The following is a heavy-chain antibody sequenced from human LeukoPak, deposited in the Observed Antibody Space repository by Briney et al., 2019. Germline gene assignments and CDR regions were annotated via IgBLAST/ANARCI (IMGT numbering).Heavy chain of an antibody. Sequence: SETLSLTCAVYGGSFSGYYWSWIRQPSGKGLEWIGEINHSGSTNYNPSLKSRVTISVDTSKNQFSLKLSAVTATDTAVYYCARGQRSDAGWGLYYYYYYIDVWGKGTTVTVSS. V-gene: IGHV4-34*01. CDR1: GGSFSGYY. D-gene: IGHD3-10*01. CDR2: INHSGST. J-gene: IGHJ6*03. CDR3: ARGQRSDAGWGLYYYYYYIDV.